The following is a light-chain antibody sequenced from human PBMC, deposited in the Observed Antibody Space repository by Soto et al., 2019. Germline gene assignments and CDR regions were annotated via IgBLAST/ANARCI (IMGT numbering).Light chain of an antibody. Sequence: EIALTQSPATLSLSPGERATLSCRASQSISRYLAWYQQQPGQAPRLLIYDASTRATGIPARFSGSGSGTDFTLTISSLEPEDFAVYYCQQRGNWPSFGGGTKVDIK. J-gene: IGKJ4*01. V-gene: IGKV3-11*01. CDR2: DAS. CDR3: QQRGNWPS. CDR1: QSISRY.